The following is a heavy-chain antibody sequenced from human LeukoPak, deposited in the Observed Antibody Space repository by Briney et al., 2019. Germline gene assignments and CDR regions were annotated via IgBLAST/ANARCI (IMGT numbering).Heavy chain of an antibody. J-gene: IGHJ4*02. V-gene: IGHV3-23*01. CDR1: GFTFSSYA. D-gene: IGHD3-22*01. CDR2: ISGSGGNT. CDR3: ANTYDGYFDY. Sequence: GGSLRLSCAASGFTFSSYAMSWVRQAPGKGLEWVSGISGSGGNTYYTDSVKGRFTISRDNSKNTLYLQMNSLRAEDTAVYYCANTYDGYFDYWGQGTLVTVSS.